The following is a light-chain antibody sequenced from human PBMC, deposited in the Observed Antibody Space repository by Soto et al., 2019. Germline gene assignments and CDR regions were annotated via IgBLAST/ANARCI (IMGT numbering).Light chain of an antibody. CDR2: EDN. CDR3: QSYGP. CDR1: SGSIASNY. V-gene: IGLV6-57*04. Sequence: NFMLTQPHSVSESPGKTVTISCTRSSGSIASNYVQWYQQRPGSAPTTVIYEDNQRPSGVPDRFSGSIDSSSNSASLTISGLKTEDEADYYCQSYGPFCGGTKLTVL. J-gene: IGLJ2*01.